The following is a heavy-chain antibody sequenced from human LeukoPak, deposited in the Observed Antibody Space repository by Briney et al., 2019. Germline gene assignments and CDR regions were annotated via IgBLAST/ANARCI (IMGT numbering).Heavy chain of an antibody. Sequence: GGSLRLSCAASGFTFSTYGMSWARQAPGKGLEWVSSISGSGGSTYYADSVRGRFAISRDNSKNTLYLQMNSLRAEDTAIYYCAKEGPGSFYYFDYWGQGTLVTVPS. J-gene: IGHJ4*02. D-gene: IGHD3-10*01. CDR2: ISGSGGST. V-gene: IGHV3-23*01. CDR1: GFTFSTYG. CDR3: AKEGPGSFYYFDY.